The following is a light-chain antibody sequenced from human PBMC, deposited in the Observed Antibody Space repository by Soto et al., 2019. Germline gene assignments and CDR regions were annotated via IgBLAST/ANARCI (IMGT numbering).Light chain of an antibody. V-gene: IGKV4-1*01. J-gene: IGKJ5*01. CDR2: WAS. CDR3: QQLNSYPIT. Sequence: DIVMTQSPDSLAVSLGERATINCKSSQSVLYSSNNKNHLAWYQQKPGQPPKLVIYWASTRESGVPDRFSGSGSGTEFTLTISSLQPEDFATYYCQQLNSYPITFGQGTRLEIK. CDR1: QSVLYSSNNKNH.